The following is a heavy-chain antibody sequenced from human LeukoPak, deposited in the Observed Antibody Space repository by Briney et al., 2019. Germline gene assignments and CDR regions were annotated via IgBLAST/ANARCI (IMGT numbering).Heavy chain of an antibody. CDR1: GFTFSSYG. D-gene: IGHD4-17*01. CDR2: IRYDGSNK. Sequence: GGSLRLSCAASGFTFSSYGMHWVRQAPGKGLEWVAFIRYDGSNKYYADSVKGRFTISRDNSKNTLYLQMNSLRAEDTAVYYCAKDGGATVTRYFDYWGQGTLVTVSS. V-gene: IGHV3-30*02. J-gene: IGHJ4*02. CDR3: AKDGGATVTRYFDY.